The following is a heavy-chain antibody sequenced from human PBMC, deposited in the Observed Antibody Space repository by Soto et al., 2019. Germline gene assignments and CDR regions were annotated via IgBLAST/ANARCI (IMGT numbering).Heavy chain of an antibody. Sequence: SVKVSCKASGGTFSSYAISWVRQAPGRGLEWMGGIIPIFGTANYAQKFQGRVTITADESTSTAYMELSSLRSEDTAVYYCARGEGPLSHYNWFDPWGQGTLVTVSS. V-gene: IGHV1-69*13. CDR2: IIPIFGTA. D-gene: IGHD1-26*01. CDR3: ARGEGPLSHYNWFDP. J-gene: IGHJ5*02. CDR1: GGTFSSYA.